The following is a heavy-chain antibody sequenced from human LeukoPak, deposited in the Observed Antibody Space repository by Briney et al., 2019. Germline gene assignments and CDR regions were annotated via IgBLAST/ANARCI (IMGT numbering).Heavy chain of an antibody. CDR2: IIPIFGTA. J-gene: IGHJ2*01. Sequence: SVNVSFMATVAGFTISAFKWLRQAPGQGLEWMGGIIPIFGTANYAQKFQGRVTITADESTSTAYMELSSLRSEATALYYCARSGKGDGRLWYFAPCGPGTLVTVSS. CDR1: VAGFTISA. CDR3: ARSGKGDGRLWYFAP. D-gene: IGHD2-15*01. V-gene: IGHV1-69*13.